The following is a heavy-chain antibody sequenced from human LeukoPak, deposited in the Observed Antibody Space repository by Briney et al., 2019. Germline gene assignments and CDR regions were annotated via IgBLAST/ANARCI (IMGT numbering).Heavy chain of an antibody. D-gene: IGHD2-15*01. J-gene: IGHJ4*02. V-gene: IGHV3-30*18. CDR1: GFTFSGHG. CDR2: ISFDGSDK. Sequence: GGSLRLSCAASGFTFSGHGMHWVRQAPGKGLEWVALISFDGSDKYYGDFVRGRFTISRDNSNNTLYLQMNNLRVEDTAVYYCAKERYPLDSWGQGTLVTVSS. CDR3: AKERYPLDS.